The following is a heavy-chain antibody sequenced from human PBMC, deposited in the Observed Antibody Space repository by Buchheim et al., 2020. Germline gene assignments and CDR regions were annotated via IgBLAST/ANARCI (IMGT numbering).Heavy chain of an antibody. J-gene: IGHJ5*02. D-gene: IGHD2-2*01. V-gene: IGHV4-39*07. Sequence: QLQVQESGPGLVKPSETLSLTCTVSGDSISNRSYYWGWIRQPPGKGLEWIGIIYYSGTTYYNPSLKSRVTISVDTSKNQFSLKLSSVTAADTAVYYCARVISSSWSCFDPWGQGTL. CDR3: ARVISSSWSCFDP. CDR2: IYYSGTT. CDR1: GDSISNRSYY.